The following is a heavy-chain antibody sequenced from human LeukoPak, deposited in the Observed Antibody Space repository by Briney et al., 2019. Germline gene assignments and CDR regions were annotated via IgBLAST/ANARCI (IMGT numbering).Heavy chain of an antibody. D-gene: IGHD2-2*01. CDR1: GGSISNYY. CDR3: ARDVVPAAMGGMDV. J-gene: IGHJ6*02. CDR2: ILSSGST. Sequence: SETLSLTCTVSGGSISNYYWNWIRQPPGKGLEWIGYILSSGSTHHNPSLTSRISLSVDTSKNQFSLKLSSVTAADTAVYYCARDVVPAAMGGMDVWGQGTTVTVSS. V-gene: IGHV4-59*12.